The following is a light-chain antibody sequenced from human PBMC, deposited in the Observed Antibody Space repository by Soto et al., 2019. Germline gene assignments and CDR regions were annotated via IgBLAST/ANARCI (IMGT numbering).Light chain of an antibody. J-gene: IGKJ4*01. CDR2: DAS. V-gene: IGKV3-11*01. CDR3: QQRSDWPST. CDR1: QSVGSY. Sequence: EIVLTQSPVTLSLSPGERATLSCRASQSVGSYFAWYQQKPGQAPRLLIYDASSRATGIPARFSGSGSGTDFILTISSLEPEDFAVYYCQQRSDWPSTFGGGTRVEIK.